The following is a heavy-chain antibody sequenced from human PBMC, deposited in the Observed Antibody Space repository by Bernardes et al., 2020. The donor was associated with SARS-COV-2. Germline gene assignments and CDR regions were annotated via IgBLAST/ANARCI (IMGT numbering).Heavy chain of an antibody. CDR2: INPSGGST. CDR1: GYTFTSYY. D-gene: IGHD2-15*01. CDR3: VRTLVVVAATPSYGMDV. V-gene: IGHV1-46*03. Sequence: ASVKVSCKASGYTFTSYYMHWVRQAPGQGLEWMGIINPSGGSTSYAQKFQGRVTMTRDTSTSTVYMELSSLRSEDTAVYYCVRTLVVVAATPSYGMDVWGQGTTVTVSS. J-gene: IGHJ6*02.